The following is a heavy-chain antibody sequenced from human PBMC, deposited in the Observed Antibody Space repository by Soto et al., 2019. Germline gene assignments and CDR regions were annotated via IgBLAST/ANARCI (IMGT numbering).Heavy chain of an antibody. CDR3: TNPQLYYGMDV. CDR1: GFTFSGSA. D-gene: IGHD5-18*01. J-gene: IGHJ6*02. Sequence: EVQLVESGGGLVQPGGSLKLSCAASGFTFSGSAMHWVRQASGKGLEWVGRIRSKANSYATAYAASVKGRFTISRDDSKNTAYLHMNSLKPEDTAVYYCTNPQLYYGMDVWGQGTTVTVSS. V-gene: IGHV3-73*02. CDR2: IRSKANSYAT.